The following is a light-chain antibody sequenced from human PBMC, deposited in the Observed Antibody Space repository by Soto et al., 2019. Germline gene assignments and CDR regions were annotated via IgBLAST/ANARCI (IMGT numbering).Light chain of an antibody. Sequence: QSALTQPASVSGSLGQSITISCTGTSSDVGYYDYVSWYQQHPGKAPKLMIYEVTNRPSGVSGRFSASKSGNSASLTISGLQDEDEADYYCSSYTGISTYVFGTGTKVTVL. CDR3: SSYTGISTYV. CDR2: EVT. J-gene: IGLJ1*01. V-gene: IGLV2-14*01. CDR1: SSDVGYYDY.